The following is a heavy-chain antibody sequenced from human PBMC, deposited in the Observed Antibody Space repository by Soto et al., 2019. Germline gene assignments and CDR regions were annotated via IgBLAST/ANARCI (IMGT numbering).Heavy chain of an antibody. CDR1: GFSFSSYA. CDR3: ARWSYLDY. Sequence: PGGSLRLSCAASGFSFSSYAMSWVRQAPGKGLEWVSTISGSDGKTFYADSVKGRFSISRDTSDNMLYLLMNSLRDDDTAVYYCARWSYLDYWGQGARVTVFS. V-gene: IGHV3-23*01. CDR2: ISGSDGKT. J-gene: IGHJ4*02. D-gene: IGHD2-15*01.